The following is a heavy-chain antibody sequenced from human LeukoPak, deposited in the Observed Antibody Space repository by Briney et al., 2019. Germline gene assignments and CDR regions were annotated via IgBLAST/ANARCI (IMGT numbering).Heavy chain of an antibody. V-gene: IGHV3-23*01. D-gene: IGHD6-6*01. CDR2: ISGTGDRT. CDR1: GFTLDNYA. CDR3: AKDQGYSSSWAFEY. J-gene: IGHJ4*02. Sequence: PGGSLRLSCAASGFTLDNYAMSWVRLAPGEGLEWVSAISGTGDRTYYADSVKGRFTISRDNSKNTLYLQLSSLRAEDTAVYYCAKDQGYSSSWAFEYWGQGTLVTVSS.